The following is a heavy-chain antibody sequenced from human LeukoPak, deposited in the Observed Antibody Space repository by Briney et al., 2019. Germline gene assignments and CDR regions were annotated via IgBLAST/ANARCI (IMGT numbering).Heavy chain of an antibody. D-gene: IGHD1-14*01. CDR2: INPSGGST. V-gene: IGHV1-46*02. Sequence: ASVKVSCKASGYTFNGYYMHWVRQAPGQGLEWMGIINPSGGSTSYAQKFQGRVTMTRDMSTSTVYMELSSLRSEDTAVYYCARGVRTLEYYYYMDVWGKGTTVTVSS. CDR1: GYTFNGYY. CDR3: ARGVRTLEYYYYMDV. J-gene: IGHJ6*03.